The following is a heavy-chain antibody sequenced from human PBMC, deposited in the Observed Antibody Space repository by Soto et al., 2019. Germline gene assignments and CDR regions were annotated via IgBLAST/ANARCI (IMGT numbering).Heavy chain of an antibody. CDR3: AREAGTWHLPLNWFDP. CDR1: GFTFSSYS. CDR2: ISSSSSTI. J-gene: IGHJ5*02. Sequence: GGSLRLSCAASGFTFSSYSMNWVRQAPGKGLEWVSYISSSSSTIYYADSVKGRFTISRDNAKNSLYLQMNSLRDEDTAVYYCAREAGTWHLPLNWFDPWGQGTLVTVS. V-gene: IGHV3-48*02. D-gene: IGHD6-19*01.